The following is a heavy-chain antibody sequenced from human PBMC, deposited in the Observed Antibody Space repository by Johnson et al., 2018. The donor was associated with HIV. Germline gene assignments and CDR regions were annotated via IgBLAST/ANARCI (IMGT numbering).Heavy chain of an antibody. V-gene: IGHV3-11*04. D-gene: IGHD5-24*01. CDR3: AREVRRWLQFDAFDI. CDR2: ISSSGSTI. CDR1: GFTFSDYY. Sequence: QVQLVESGGGVVRPGGSLRLSCAASGFTFSDYYMSWIRQAPGKGLEWVSYISSSGSTIYYADSVKGRFTISRDNAKNSLYLQMNSLRAEDTAVYYCAREVRRWLQFDAFDIWGQGTMVTVSS. J-gene: IGHJ3*02.